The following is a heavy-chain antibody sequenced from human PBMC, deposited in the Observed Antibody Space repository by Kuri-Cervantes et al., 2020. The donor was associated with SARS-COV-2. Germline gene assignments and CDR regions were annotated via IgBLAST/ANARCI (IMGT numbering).Heavy chain of an antibody. CDR2: ISYDGSNK. Sequence: GGSLRLSCAASGLTFSSYAMHWVRQAPGKGLEWVAVISYDGSNKYYADSVKGRFTISRDNSKNTLYLQMNSLRAEDTAVYYCARVACSSSNCAIYYYYMDVWGKGTTVTVSS. CDR3: ARVACSSSNCAIYYYYMDV. D-gene: IGHD2-2*01. CDR1: GLTFSSYA. J-gene: IGHJ6*03. V-gene: IGHV3-30-3*01.